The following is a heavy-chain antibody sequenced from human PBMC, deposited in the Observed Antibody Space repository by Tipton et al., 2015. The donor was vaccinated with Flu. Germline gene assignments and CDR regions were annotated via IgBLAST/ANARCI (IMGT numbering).Heavy chain of an antibody. D-gene: IGHD3-10*02. J-gene: IGHJ4*02. V-gene: IGHV4-38-2*01. CDR2: FYPSGTS. CDR3: ARLSYYDVDLKNFYFDY. CDR1: GYSLSSGYS. Sequence: TLSLTCVVSGYSLSSGYSWGWVRQPPGKGLEWLGSFYPSGTSYYNPSLKSRVTISLDTSKSHSSLNLRSVTAGDTAVYYCARLSYYDVDLKNFYFDYWGQGALVTVSS.